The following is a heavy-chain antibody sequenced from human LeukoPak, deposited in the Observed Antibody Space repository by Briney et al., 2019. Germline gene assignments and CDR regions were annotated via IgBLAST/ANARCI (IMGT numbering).Heavy chain of an antibody. Sequence: PGGSLRLSCAASGFTFSDYYMCWIRQAPGKGLEWVSYISSSGSTIYYADSVKGRFTISRDNAKNSLYLQMNSLRAEDTAVYYCARRAGAYSHPYDYWGQGTLVTVSS. CDR3: ARRAGAYSHPYDY. CDR2: ISSSGSTI. J-gene: IGHJ4*02. CDR1: GFTFSDYY. D-gene: IGHD4/OR15-4a*01. V-gene: IGHV3-11*01.